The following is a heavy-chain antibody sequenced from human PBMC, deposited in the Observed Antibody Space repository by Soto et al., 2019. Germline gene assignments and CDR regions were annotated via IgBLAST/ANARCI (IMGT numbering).Heavy chain of an antibody. J-gene: IGHJ6*02. Sequence: GGSLRLSCAASGLSVSSSDMSWVRQASGKRLEWVSVIYSGGSTHDADSVKGRFTISRDNSKNTVHLQMNSLRVDDTAVYFCSTSSRNEYHFAMDAWGQGTTVTVS. D-gene: IGHD6-6*01. CDR2: IYSGGST. CDR3: STSSRNEYHFAMDA. CDR1: GLSVSSSD. V-gene: IGHV3-53*05.